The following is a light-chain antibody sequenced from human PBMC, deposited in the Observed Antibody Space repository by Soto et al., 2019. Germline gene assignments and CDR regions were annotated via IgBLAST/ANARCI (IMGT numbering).Light chain of an antibody. CDR1: SSDVGGYHY. CDR3: CSYAGSDTWV. CDR2: DVS. J-gene: IGLJ3*02. Sequence: QSALTQPRSVSGSPGQAVTISCTGTSSDVGGYHYVSWYQKHPGKAPKLMIYDVSKRPAGVPDRFSGSKSGNTASLTISGLQAEDEADYYCCSYAGSDTWVCGVGTKLTVL. V-gene: IGLV2-11*01.